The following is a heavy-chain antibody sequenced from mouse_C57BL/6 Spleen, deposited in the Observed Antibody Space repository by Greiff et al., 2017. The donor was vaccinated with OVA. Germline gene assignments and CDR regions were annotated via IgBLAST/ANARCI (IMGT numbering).Heavy chain of an antibody. CDR2: ISSGGDYT. J-gene: IGHJ4*01. D-gene: IGHD3-2*02. CDR3: TRDQLRLREHYDMDY. CDR1: GFTFSSYA. V-gene: IGHV5-9-1*02. Sequence: EVKLVESGAGLVKPGGSLKLSCAASGFTFSSYAMSWVRQTPEKRLEWVAYISSGGDYTYYADTVKGRFTISRDNARNTLYMEMSSLKSEDTAMYYCTRDQLRLREHYDMDYWGQGTSVTVSS.